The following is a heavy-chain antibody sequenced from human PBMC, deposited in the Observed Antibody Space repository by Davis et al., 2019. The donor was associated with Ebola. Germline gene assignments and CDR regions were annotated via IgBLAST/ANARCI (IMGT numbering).Heavy chain of an antibody. Sequence: PGGSLRLSCAASGFTFSSSAMSWGRQAPGKGLEWVSSIGGGGGSIYYADSVKGRFTISRDNSKNTLYLQMNSLRDEDTAVYYCTRGRGATGYSDYWGQGTLVTVSS. CDR2: IGGGGGSI. D-gene: IGHD5-12*01. CDR1: GFTFSSSA. V-gene: IGHV3-23*01. J-gene: IGHJ4*02. CDR3: TRGRGATGYSDY.